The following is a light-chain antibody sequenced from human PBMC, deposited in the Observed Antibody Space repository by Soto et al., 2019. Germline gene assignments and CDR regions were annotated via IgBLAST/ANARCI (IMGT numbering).Light chain of an antibody. CDR3: PVCDSSSDVV. CDR1: NIGSKS. V-gene: IGLV3-21*04. J-gene: IGLJ2*01. Sequence: SYELTQPPSVSVAPGKTARITCGGNNIGSKSVHWYQQKPGQAPVLVIYYDSDRPSGIPERFSGSNSGNTATLTISRVEAWDEADYYCPVCDSSSDVVFGGGTKLTVL. CDR2: YDS.